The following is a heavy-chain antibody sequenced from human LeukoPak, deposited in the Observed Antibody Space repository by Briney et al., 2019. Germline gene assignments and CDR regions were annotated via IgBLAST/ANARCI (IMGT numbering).Heavy chain of an antibody. V-gene: IGHV3-21*01. CDR2: ISSSSTYI. D-gene: IGHD2-2*02. CDR3: ERDTHCSSTSCYNASDI. CDR1: GFTFSSYS. J-gene: IGHJ3*02. Sequence: GGSLRLSCAASGFTFSSYSMNWVRQAPGKGLEWVSSISSSSTYIYYADSLKGRFTISRDNAKNSLSLQMNSLRAEDTAVYYCERDTHCSSTSCYNASDIWGQETMVTVSS.